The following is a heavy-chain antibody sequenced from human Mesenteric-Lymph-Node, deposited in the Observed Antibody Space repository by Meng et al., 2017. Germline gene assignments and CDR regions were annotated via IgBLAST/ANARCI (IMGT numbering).Heavy chain of an antibody. CDR1: GYTFTGYY. J-gene: IGHJ1*01. CDR3: ASENSSGYLGYFQH. V-gene: IGHV1-2*02. CDR2: INPNSGGT. Sequence: QGEVVVTGAEVKKAGASGKVSCKASGYTFTGYYMHGVRQAPGQGLEWMGWINPNSGGTNYAQKFQGRVTMTRDTSISTAYMELSRLRSDDTAVYYCASENSSGYLGYFQHWGQGTLVTVSS. D-gene: IGHD3-22*01.